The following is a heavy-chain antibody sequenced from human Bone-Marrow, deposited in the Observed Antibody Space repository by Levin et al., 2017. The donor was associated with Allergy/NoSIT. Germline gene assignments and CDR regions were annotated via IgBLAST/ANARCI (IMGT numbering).Heavy chain of an antibody. D-gene: IGHD3-3*01. V-gene: IGHV1-2*02. CDR2: INPNTGGT. Sequence: ASVKVSCTASGYAFSAHYIHWIRQAPGQGLEWMGWINPNTGGTNYAQKFQDRVAMTRDTSLSAAYMELTRLRSDDTAVYYCTRTMETYYDFWSGYSPFDYWGQGTLVTVSS. CDR1: GYAFSAHY. CDR3: TRTMETYYDFWSGYSPFDY. J-gene: IGHJ4*02.